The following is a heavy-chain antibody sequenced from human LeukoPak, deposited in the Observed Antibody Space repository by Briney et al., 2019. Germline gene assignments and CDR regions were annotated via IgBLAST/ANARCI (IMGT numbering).Heavy chain of an antibody. D-gene: IGHD6-6*01. CDR3: ATDLKYSSSPGAFDI. J-gene: IGHJ3*02. V-gene: IGHV1-24*01. CDR1: GYTLTELS. CDR2: FDPEDGET. Sequence: ASVKVSCKVSGYTLTELSMHWVRQAPGKGLEWMGGFDPEDGETIYAQKFQGRVTMTEDTSTDTAYMELSSLRSEDTAVYYCATDLKYSSSPGAFDIWGQGTMVTVSS.